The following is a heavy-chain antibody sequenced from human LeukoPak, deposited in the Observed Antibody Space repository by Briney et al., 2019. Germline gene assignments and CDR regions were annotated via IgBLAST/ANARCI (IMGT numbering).Heavy chain of an antibody. CDR3: ASSIVGATPFDY. CDR1: GGSISSYY. J-gene: IGHJ4*02. V-gene: IGHV4-59*01. D-gene: IGHD1-26*01. Sequence: SETLSLTCTVSGGSISSYYWSRIRQPPGKGLEWIGYIYYSGSTNYNPSLKSRVTISVDTSKNQFSLKLSSVTAADTAVYYCASSIVGATPFDYWGQGTLVTVSS. CDR2: IYYSGST.